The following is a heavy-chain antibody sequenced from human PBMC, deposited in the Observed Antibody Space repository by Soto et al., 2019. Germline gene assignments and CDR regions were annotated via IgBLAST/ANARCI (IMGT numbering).Heavy chain of an antibody. J-gene: IGHJ4*02. Sequence: SETLSLTCTVSGGSISSYYWSWIRQPPGKGLEWIGYIYYSGSTNYNPSLKSRVTISVDASKNQFSLKLSSVTAADTAVYYCARAWGEAFDYWGQGTLVTVSS. CDR2: IYYSGST. V-gene: IGHV4-59*01. CDR1: GGSISSYY. CDR3: ARAWGEAFDY. D-gene: IGHD3-16*01.